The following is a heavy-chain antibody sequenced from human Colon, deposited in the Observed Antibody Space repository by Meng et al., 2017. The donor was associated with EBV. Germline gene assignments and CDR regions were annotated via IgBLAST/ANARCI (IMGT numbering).Heavy chain of an antibody. V-gene: IGHV4-34*01. J-gene: IGHJ4*02. CDR1: GGSFSGYY. CDR2: INHSGST. CDR3: ARGPGGSYYLYYFDY. Sequence: QVPQWGDGLLKLLETLSLPCGVYGGSFSGYYWSWIRQPPEKGREWIGEINHSGSTNYNPSLKSRVTISVDTSKKQFSLKLSSVTAADTAVYYCARGPGGSYYLYYFDYWGQGTLVTVSS. D-gene: IGHD1-26*01.